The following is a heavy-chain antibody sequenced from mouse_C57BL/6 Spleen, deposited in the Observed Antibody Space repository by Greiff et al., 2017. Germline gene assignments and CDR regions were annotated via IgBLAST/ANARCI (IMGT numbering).Heavy chain of an antibody. J-gene: IGHJ3*01. D-gene: IGHD2-4*01. CDR3: ARRDDYDADLFAY. Sequence: QVTLKVCGPGILQSSQTLSLTCSFSGFSLSTSGMGVSWIRQPSGKGLEWLAHIYWDDDKRYNPSLKSRLTISKDTSRNQVFLKITSVDTADTATYYCARRDDYDADLFAYWGQGTLVTVSA. CDR1: GFSLSTSGMG. CDR2: IYWDDDK. V-gene: IGHV8-12*01.